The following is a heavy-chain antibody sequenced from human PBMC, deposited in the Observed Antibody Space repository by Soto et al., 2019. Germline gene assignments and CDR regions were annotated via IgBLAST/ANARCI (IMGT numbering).Heavy chain of an antibody. V-gene: IGHV1-18*01. CDR3: GRGGTPFVY. CDR2: ISAYNGNT. CDR1: GYTFTNFG. J-gene: IGHJ4*02. D-gene: IGHD3-16*01. Sequence: QVQLVQSGAEVKKPGASVKVSCKASGYTFTNFGISWVRQAPGQGLEWMGWISAYNGNTNYAQKFQGRVTMTTDTSPGTVYVGRGPLRSDDTAVFSWGRGGTPFVYWGGETL.